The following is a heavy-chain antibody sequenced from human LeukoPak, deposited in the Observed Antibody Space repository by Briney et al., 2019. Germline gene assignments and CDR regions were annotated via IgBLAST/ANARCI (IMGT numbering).Heavy chain of an antibody. D-gene: IGHD3-22*01. Sequence: ASVKVSCKASGYTFTSYAMNWVRQAPGQGLEWMGWINTNTGNPTYAQGFTGRFVFSLDTSVSTAYLQISSLKAEDTAVYYCVRDLPYYYDSSGYYIDYWGQGTLVTVSS. CDR3: VRDLPYYYDSSGYYIDY. CDR1: GYTFTSYA. J-gene: IGHJ4*02. CDR2: INTNTGNP. V-gene: IGHV7-4-1*02.